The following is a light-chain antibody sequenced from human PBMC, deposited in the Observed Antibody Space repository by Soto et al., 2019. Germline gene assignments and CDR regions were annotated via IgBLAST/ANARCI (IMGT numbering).Light chain of an antibody. Sequence: LTQPHSVSESPGKTVTISCTRSSGSIASNYVQWYQQRPGSAPTSVIYDDNQRPSGVPDRFSGSIDSSSNSASLTISGLKTEDEADYYCHSYDSDNVIFGGGTKLTVL. J-gene: IGLJ2*01. V-gene: IGLV6-57*04. CDR1: SGSIASNY. CDR2: DDN. CDR3: HSYDSDNVI.